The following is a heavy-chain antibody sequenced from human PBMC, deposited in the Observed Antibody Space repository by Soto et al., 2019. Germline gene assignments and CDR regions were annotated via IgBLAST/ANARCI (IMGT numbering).Heavy chain of an antibody. V-gene: IGHV3-33*01. Sequence: PGGSLRLSCEASGFTFSTYGMHWIRQAPGKGLEWLAIIWNDGSNEYYADSVKGRFTISRDNSKNTLYLQLNNLRAEDTAVYYCTTEGFGELSPFDYWGQGTLVTVSS. CDR1: GFTFSTYG. D-gene: IGHD3-10*01. J-gene: IGHJ4*02. CDR3: TTEGFGELSPFDY. CDR2: IWNDGSNE.